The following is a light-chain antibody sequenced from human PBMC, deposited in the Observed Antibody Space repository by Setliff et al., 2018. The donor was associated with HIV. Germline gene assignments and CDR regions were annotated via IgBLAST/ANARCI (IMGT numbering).Light chain of an antibody. J-gene: IGLJ1*01. CDR2: DVT. CDR3: SSYTSISTLV. V-gene: IGLV2-14*03. CDR1: SSDVGGYNY. Sequence: QSALTQPSSVSGSTGKSITISCTGTSSDVGGYNYVSWYQQHPGKAPKLRINDVTNRPSGVPHRFSGSQSGNTASLTISGLQAEAEADYYCSSYTSISTLVFGIGTKVTVL.